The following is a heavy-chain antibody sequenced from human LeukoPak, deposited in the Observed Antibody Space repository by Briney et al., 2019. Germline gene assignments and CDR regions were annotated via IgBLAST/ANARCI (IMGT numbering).Heavy chain of an antibody. D-gene: IGHD2-15*01. CDR2: IYTSGST. V-gene: IGHV4-4*07. J-gene: IGHJ5*02. CDR1: GGSISSYY. Sequence: NPSETLSLTCTVSGGSISSYYWSWIRQPVGKGLEWIGRIYTSGSTNYNPSLKSRVTMSVDTSKNQFSLKLSSVTAADTAVYYCARELMVAATFDWFDPWGQGTLITVSS. CDR3: ARELMVAATFDWFDP.